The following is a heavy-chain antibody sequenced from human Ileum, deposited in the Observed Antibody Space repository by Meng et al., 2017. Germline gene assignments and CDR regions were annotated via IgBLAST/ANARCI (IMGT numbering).Heavy chain of an antibody. V-gene: IGHV1-3*01. D-gene: IGHD4-17*01. CDR2: INAGNGNT. CDR1: GSTFTNYA. J-gene: IGHJ2*01. CDR3: AREISKVIDL. Sequence: QVQLVQSGAEVKKPGASVKVSCKASGSTFTNYAVHWVRQAPGQRLEWMGWINAGNGNTKLSQKFQGRVTITRDTSASTAYMELSSLRSEDTAVYYGAREISKVIDLWGRGTLVTVSS.